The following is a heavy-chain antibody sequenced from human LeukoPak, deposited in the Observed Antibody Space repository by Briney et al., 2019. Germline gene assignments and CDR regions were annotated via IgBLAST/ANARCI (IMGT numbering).Heavy chain of an antibody. CDR3: ARDPKQYYDILTGLYYMDV. CDR1: GFTFSSYS. J-gene: IGHJ6*03. D-gene: IGHD3-9*01. V-gene: IGHV3-21*01. CDR2: ISSSSSYI. Sequence: PGGSLRLSCAASGFTFSSYSMNWVRQAPGKGLEWVSSISSSSSYIYYADSVKGRFTISRDNAKISLYLQMNSLRAEDTAVYYCARDPKQYYDILTGLYYMDVWGKGTTVTVSS.